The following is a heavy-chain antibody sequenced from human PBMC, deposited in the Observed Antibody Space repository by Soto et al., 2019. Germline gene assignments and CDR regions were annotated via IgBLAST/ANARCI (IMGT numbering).Heavy chain of an antibody. CDR3: ATGSYSSSRKTPYHYYGMDV. D-gene: IGHD6-13*01. Sequence: QVQLQESGPGLVKPSETLSLPCTVSGGSVSRGSYCWSWIRQPPGKGLEWIGYIYYSGSTNYNPSLKSLFTISLDTSKNHFSLKLSSVTPAAPALYYCATGSYSSSRKTPYHYYGMDVW. J-gene: IGHJ6*01. CDR1: GGSVSRGSYC. V-gene: IGHV4-61*03. CDR2: IYYSGST.